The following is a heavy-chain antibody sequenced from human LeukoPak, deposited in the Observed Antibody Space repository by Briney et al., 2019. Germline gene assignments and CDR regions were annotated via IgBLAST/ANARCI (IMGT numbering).Heavy chain of an antibody. CDR3: ARGGGDYDFWSGYYSGQDAFDI. Sequence: ASVTVSCKASGYTFTSYYMHWVRQAPGQGLEWMGKINPSAGSTSYPQKFQCRVTMTRDTSTSTVYMELSSLRSEDTAVYYCARGGGDYDFWSGYYSGQDAFDIWGQGTMVTVSS. J-gene: IGHJ3*02. V-gene: IGHV1-46*01. D-gene: IGHD3-3*01. CDR1: GYTFTSYY. CDR2: INPSAGST.